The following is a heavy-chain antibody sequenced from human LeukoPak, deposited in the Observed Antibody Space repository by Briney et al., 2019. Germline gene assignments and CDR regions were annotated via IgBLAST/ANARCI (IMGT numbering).Heavy chain of an antibody. Sequence: PSETLSLTCTVSGGSISSSSYYWGWIRQPPGKGLEWIGSIYYSGSTYYNPSLKSRVTISVDTSKNQFSLKLSSVTAADTAVYYCAGHDPIITMIVGERAFDIWGQGTIVTVSS. J-gene: IGHJ3*02. CDR2: IYYSGST. D-gene: IGHD3-22*01. V-gene: IGHV4-39*01. CDR1: GGSISSSSYY. CDR3: AGHDPIITMIVGERAFDI.